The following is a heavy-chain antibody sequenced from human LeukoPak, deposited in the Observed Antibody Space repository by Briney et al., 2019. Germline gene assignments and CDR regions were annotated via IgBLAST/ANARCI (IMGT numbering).Heavy chain of an antibody. D-gene: IGHD2-2*01. Sequence: GGSLRLSCAASGFTFSNFGMHWVRQAPGKGLEWVAFIQYDGNNKYYADSVKGRFTISRDNSKNTLYLQMNSLRAEDTAVYYCAKDRGWYCSSSSCFSFDYWGQGTLVTVSS. CDR3: AKDRGWYCSSSSCFSFDY. CDR2: IQYDGNNK. J-gene: IGHJ4*02. V-gene: IGHV3-30*02. CDR1: GFTFSNFG.